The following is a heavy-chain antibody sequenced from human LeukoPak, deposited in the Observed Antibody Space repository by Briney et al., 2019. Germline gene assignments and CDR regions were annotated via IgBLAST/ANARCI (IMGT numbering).Heavy chain of an antibody. Sequence: GGSLRLSCAASGFTFSSYGMHWVRQAPGKGLEWVTVISYDGSNEYFADPVKGRFTISRDNSKNTLYLQMSSLRAEDTAVYYCAKEEAADGDAFDIWGQGTMVTVSS. CDR3: AKEEAADGDAFDI. CDR1: GFTFSSYG. V-gene: IGHV3-30*18. D-gene: IGHD6-13*01. J-gene: IGHJ3*02. CDR2: ISYDGSNE.